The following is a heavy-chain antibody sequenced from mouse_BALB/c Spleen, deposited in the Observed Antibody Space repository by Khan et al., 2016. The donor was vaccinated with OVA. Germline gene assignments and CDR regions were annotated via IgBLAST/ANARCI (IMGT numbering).Heavy chain of an antibody. CDR2: ISSAGTYT. D-gene: IGHD2-1*01. V-gene: IGHV5-9-1*01. CDR1: GFTFSSFA. Sequence: EVELVESGGGLVKPGGSLKLSCAASGFTFSSFAMSWVRQTPEKRLEWVATISSAGTYTYYPDSVKGRFTISRDNAKNTLYLQMNSLRSEFTAMYYCANGNYGWFAYWGQVTLVTVSA. CDR3: ANGNYGWFAY. J-gene: IGHJ3*01.